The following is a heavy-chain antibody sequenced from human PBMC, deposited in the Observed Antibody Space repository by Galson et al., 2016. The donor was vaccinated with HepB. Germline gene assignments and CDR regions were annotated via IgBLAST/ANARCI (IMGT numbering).Heavy chain of an antibody. CDR1: GFTFSDYA. D-gene: IGHD3-22*01. Sequence: SLRLSCAGSGFTFSDYAMNWVRQPPGKGLEWVSLISTTGTSTYYADSVKGRFTISRDNSKNTLYLQMNSLRAEDTAIYYCARDYDSSAKYGGDWGQGTQVTVSS. J-gene: IGHJ4*02. V-gene: IGHV3-23*01. CDR2: ISTTGTST. CDR3: ARDYDSSAKYGGD.